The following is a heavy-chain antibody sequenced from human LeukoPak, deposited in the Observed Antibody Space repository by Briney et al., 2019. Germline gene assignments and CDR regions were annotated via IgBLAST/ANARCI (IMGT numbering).Heavy chain of an antibody. CDR2: IYYSGST. CDR3: ARVTDYDSSGFRY. D-gene: IGHD3-22*01. Sequence: SETLSLTCTVSGGSISSYYWSWLRQPPGKGLEWIGYIYYSGSTNYNPSLKSRVTISVDTSKNQFSLKLSSVTAADTAVYYCARVTDYDSSGFRYWGQGTLVTVSS. V-gene: IGHV4-59*01. J-gene: IGHJ4*02. CDR1: GGSISSYY.